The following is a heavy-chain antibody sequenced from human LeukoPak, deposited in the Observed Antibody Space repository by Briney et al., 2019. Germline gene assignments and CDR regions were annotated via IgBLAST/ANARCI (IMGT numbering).Heavy chain of an antibody. CDR2: ITGRGDTI. D-gene: IGHD1-7*01. Sequence: GSLRLSCAASGFTFSSYEMNWVRQAPGKGLEWISYITGRGDTIYYADSVKGRFTISRDNAKNSLYLQMNSLRADDTTVYYCARERTTIVSGTTIGAYWGQGTLVTVSS. CDR1: GFTFSSYE. V-gene: IGHV3-48*03. CDR3: ARERTTIVSGTTIGAY. J-gene: IGHJ4*02.